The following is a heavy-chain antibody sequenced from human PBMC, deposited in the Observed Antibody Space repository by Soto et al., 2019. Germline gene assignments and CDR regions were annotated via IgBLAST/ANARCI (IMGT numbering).Heavy chain of an antibody. D-gene: IGHD6-6*01. V-gene: IGHV3-23*01. J-gene: IGHJ6*02. CDR1: VLTFSIYA. CDR3: AKNSSSSGSYYYYIMDV. CDR2: ISGSGGST. Sequence: PWGCPQLSCAASVLTFSIYAMNGVRLAPGKGLDLVSVISGSGGSTYYADSVKGRFTISRDNSRNTLYLQMNSLRAEDMAVYYCAKNSSSSGSYYYYIMDVSGQGTTVTVSS.